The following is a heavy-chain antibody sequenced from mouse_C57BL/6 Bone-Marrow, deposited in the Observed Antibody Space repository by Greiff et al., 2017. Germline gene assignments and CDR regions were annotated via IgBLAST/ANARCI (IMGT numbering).Heavy chain of an antibody. D-gene: IGHD2-5*01. J-gene: IGHJ2*01. V-gene: IGHV1-81*01. CDR2: IYPRSGNT. Sequence: QVQLQQSGAELARPGASVKLSCKASGYTFTSYGISWVKQRTGQGLEWIGEIYPRSGNTYYNEKFKGKATLTADKSSSTAYIELRSLTSEDSAVYFCARADYSNPFDYWGQGTTLTVSS. CDR3: ARADYSNPFDY. CDR1: GYTFTSYG.